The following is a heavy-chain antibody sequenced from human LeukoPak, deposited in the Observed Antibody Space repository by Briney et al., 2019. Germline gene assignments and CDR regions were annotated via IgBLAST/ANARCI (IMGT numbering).Heavy chain of an antibody. V-gene: IGHV1-18*04. CDR1: GYMFSSYG. D-gene: IGHD2-2*01. Sequence: GASVKVSCKPSGYMFSSYGIRWVRQAPGQGLEWMGWISAYNGDTKYAQKFQGRVIMTRDTSTRTVYVELPSLRSDDTAVYYCARDRRGRAVAMPYYFNGMDVWGEGTTVTVSS. CDR2: ISAYNGDT. CDR3: ARDRRGRAVAMPYYFNGMDV. J-gene: IGHJ6*04.